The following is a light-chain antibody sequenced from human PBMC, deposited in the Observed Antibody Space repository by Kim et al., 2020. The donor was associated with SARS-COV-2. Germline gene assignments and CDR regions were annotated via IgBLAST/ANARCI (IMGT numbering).Light chain of an antibody. CDR2: QDT. J-gene: IGLJ3*02. CDR1: KLGDKY. CDR3: QAWDKNTAM. Sequence: VSPGQTASIACSGHKLGDKYASWYQQRPGQSPVLVMYQDTKRPSGIPERFSGSNSGNTATLTISGTQAMDEADYYCQAWDKNTAMFGGGTQLTVL. V-gene: IGLV3-1*01.